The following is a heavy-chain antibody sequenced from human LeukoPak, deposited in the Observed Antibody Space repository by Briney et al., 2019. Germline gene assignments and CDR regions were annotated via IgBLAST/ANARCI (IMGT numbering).Heavy chain of an antibody. J-gene: IGHJ4*02. D-gene: IGHD4-11*01. Sequence: GGSLRLSCVASGFTFKNCAKSWVRQAPGKGLEWVSGINYSGGHKYYADSVKGRFTISRDSSKNTLSLQMNSLTTEDTAVYYCAKDDSMTLDHFDYWGQGALVTVSS. CDR3: AKDDSMTLDHFDY. CDR1: GFTFKNCA. CDR2: INYSGGHK. V-gene: IGHV3-23*01.